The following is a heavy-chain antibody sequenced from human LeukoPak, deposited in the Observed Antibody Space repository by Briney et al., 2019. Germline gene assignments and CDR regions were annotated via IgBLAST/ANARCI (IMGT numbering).Heavy chain of an antibody. CDR1: GFTVSSNY. CDR3: AKLPVAGLYFDY. V-gene: IGHV3-53*01. J-gene: IGHJ4*02. D-gene: IGHD6-19*01. CDR2: IYSGGST. Sequence: GGSLRLSCAASGFTVSSNYMSWVRQAPGKGLEWVSVIYSGGSTYYAGSVKGRFTISRDNSKNTLYLQMNSLRAEDTAVYYCAKLPVAGLYFDYWGQGTLVTVSS.